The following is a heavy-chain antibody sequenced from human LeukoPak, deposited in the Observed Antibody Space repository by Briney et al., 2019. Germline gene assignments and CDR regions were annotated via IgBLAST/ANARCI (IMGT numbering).Heavy chain of an antibody. J-gene: IGHJ5*02. CDR1: GFTFSSYS. CDR3: AREVDYYGSGSAGWFDP. Sequence: PGGSLRLSCAASGFTFSSYSMNWVRQAPGKGLEWVSSISSSSSYIYYADSVKGRFTISRDNAKNSLYLQMNSLRAEDTAVYYCAREVDYYGSGSAGWFDPWGQGTLVTGSS. D-gene: IGHD3-10*01. CDR2: ISSSSSYI. V-gene: IGHV3-21*01.